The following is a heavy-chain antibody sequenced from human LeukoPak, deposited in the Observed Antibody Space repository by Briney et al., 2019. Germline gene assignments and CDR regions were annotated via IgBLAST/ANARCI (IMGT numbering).Heavy chain of an antibody. Sequence: PSETLSLTCTVSGGSISSYYWSWIRQPAGKGLEWIGRIYTSGSTNYNPSLKSRVTMSVDTSKNQFSLKLSSVTAADTAVYYCARTFVYYYGSGSYLKRRYNWFDPWGQGTLVTVSS. J-gene: IGHJ5*02. V-gene: IGHV4-4*07. CDR3: ARTFVYYYGSGSYLKRRYNWFDP. D-gene: IGHD3-10*01. CDR2: IYTSGST. CDR1: GGSISSYY.